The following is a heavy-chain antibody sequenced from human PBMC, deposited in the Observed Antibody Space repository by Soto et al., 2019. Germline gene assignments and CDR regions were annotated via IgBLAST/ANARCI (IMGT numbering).Heavy chain of an antibody. Sequence: SLTCTVSGGSISSYYWSWIRQPPGKGLEWIGYIYYSGSTNYNPSLKSRVTISVDTSKNQFSLKLSSVTAADTAVYYCARVWGGAFDFWGQGTMVTVSS. D-gene: IGHD3-10*01. V-gene: IGHV4-59*01. J-gene: IGHJ3*01. CDR2: IYYSGST. CDR1: GGSISSYY. CDR3: ARVWGGAFDF.